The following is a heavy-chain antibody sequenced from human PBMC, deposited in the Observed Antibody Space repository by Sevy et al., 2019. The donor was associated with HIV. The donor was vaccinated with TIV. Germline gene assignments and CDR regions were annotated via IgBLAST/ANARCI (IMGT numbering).Heavy chain of an antibody. CDR3: ARDGRYYYDSSGYYYRGWFDP. D-gene: IGHD3-22*01. CDR2: IIPIFGTA. V-gene: IGHV1-69*13. Sequence: ASVKVSCKASGATFSSYAISWVRQAPGQGLEWMGGIIPIFGTANYALKFQGRVTITADESTSTAYMELSSLRSEDTAVYYCARDGRYYYDSSGYYYRGWFDPWGQGTLVTVSS. CDR1: GATFSSYA. J-gene: IGHJ5*02.